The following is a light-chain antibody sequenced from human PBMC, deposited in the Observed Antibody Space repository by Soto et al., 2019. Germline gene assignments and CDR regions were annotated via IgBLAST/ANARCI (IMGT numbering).Light chain of an antibody. J-gene: IGLJ2*01. CDR1: SSNIGSKY. Sequence: QSVLTQPPSASGTPGQRVTISCSGSSSNIGSKYVYWYQQLPGTAPKLLMYRNNQRPSGVLDRFSGSKSGTSASLAISGLRSEDEAHYYCAAWDDSVGGPAFGGGTKVTVL. CDR2: RNN. V-gene: IGLV1-47*01. CDR3: AAWDDSVGGPA.